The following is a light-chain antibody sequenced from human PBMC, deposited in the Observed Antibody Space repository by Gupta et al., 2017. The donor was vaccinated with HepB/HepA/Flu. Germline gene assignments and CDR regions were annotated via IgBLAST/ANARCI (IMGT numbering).Light chain of an antibody. CDR3: QHYNSWPGN. Sequence: EILMTQSPDTLSVSQGERATLSCRASQSVSSNLAWYQQKPGQAPRLLIYGASTRATGFPARFSGSGSGTEFTLTISSLQSEDFAVYFCQHYNSWPGNFGQGTKLEIK. CDR2: GAS. J-gene: IGKJ2*02. V-gene: IGKV3-15*01. CDR1: QSVSSN.